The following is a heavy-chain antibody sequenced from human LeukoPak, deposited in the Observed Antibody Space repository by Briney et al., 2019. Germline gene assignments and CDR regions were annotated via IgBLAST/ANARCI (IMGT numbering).Heavy chain of an antibody. Sequence: PGGSLRLSCAASGFTFSSYGMHWVRQAPGKGLEWVAVIWYDGSNKYYADSVKGRFTISRDNSKNTLYLQMNSLRAEDTAVYYCAKEQNYDFWSGYYTSGPNWFDPWGQGTLVTVSS. V-gene: IGHV3-33*06. CDR1: GFTFSSYG. CDR2: IWYDGSNK. CDR3: AKEQNYDFWSGYYTSGPNWFDP. J-gene: IGHJ5*02. D-gene: IGHD3-3*01.